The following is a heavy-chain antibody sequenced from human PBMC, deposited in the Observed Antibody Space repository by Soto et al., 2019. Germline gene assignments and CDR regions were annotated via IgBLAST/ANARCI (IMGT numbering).Heavy chain of an antibody. V-gene: IGHV3-11*01. CDR1: GITLSDNY. CDR3: ASGKWSLDY. D-gene: IGHD2-8*01. J-gene: IGHJ4*02. CDR2: ISNSDYTT. Sequence: VHLVASGGGLVKPGGSLRLSCVASGITLSDNYMTWIRQAPGKGLEWLSYISNSDYTTYYADSVKGRFTISRDNAKNSLYLQLNGLRVEDTAVYYCASGKWSLDYWSQGILVTVSS.